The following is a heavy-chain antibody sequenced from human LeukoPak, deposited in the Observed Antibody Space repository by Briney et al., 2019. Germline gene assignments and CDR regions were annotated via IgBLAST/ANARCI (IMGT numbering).Heavy chain of an antibody. V-gene: IGHV3-7*01. CDR2: IKQDGSEK. Sequence: PGGSLRLSCAASGFTFSSYWMSWVRQAPGKGLEWVANIKQDGSEKYYVDSVKGRFTISRDNAKNSLYLQMNSLRAEDTAVYYCARGEELLCFGSNRATDYWGQGTLVTVSS. CDR3: ARGEELLCFGSNRATDY. CDR1: GFTFSSYW. D-gene: IGHD3-10*01. J-gene: IGHJ4*02.